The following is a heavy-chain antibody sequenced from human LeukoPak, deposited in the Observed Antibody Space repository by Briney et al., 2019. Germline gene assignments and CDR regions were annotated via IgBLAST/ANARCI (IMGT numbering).Heavy chain of an antibody. CDR1: GGSFSGYY. J-gene: IGHJ4*02. CDR3: ARGLYCTNGVCHGGGFDY. CDR2: INHSGST. Sequence: PSETLSLTCAVYGGSFSGYYWSWIRQPPGKGLEWIGEINHSGSTNYNPSLKSRVTISVDTSKNQFSLKLSSVTAADTAVYYCARGLYCTNGVCHGGGFDYWGQGTLVTVSS. V-gene: IGHV4-34*01. D-gene: IGHD2-8*01.